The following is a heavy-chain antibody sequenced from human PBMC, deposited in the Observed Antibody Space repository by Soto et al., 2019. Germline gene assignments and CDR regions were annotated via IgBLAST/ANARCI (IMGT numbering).Heavy chain of an antibody. CDR2: ISYDGSNK. Sequence: GGSLRLSCAASGFTFSSYAMHWVRQAPGKGLEWVAVISYDGSNKYYADSVKGRFTISRDNSKNTLYLQMNSLRAEVTAVYYCARDHERQQWLFKGYYYGMDVWGQGTTVTVSS. CDR1: GFTFSSYA. CDR3: ARDHERQQWLFKGYYYGMDV. J-gene: IGHJ6*02. V-gene: IGHV3-30-3*01. D-gene: IGHD6-19*01.